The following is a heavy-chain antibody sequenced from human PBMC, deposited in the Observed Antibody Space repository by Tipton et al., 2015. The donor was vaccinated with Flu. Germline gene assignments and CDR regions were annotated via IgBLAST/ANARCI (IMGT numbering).Heavy chain of an antibody. J-gene: IGHJ4*02. D-gene: IGHD4-17*01. V-gene: IGHV3-20*04. CDR2: INWNGGST. CDR1: GFTFSSYA. Sequence: GSLRLSCAASGFTFSSYAMSWVRQAPGKGLEWVSGINWNGGSTGYADSVKGRFTISRDNAKNSLYLQMNSLRAEDTALYYCARGRAVTNNFDYWGQGTLVTVSS. CDR3: ARGRAVTNNFDY.